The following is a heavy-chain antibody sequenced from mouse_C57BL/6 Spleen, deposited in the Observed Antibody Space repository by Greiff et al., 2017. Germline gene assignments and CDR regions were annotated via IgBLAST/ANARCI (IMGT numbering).Heavy chain of an antibody. CDR2: ISSSGSYT. V-gene: IGHV5-6*01. Sequence: EVMLVESGGDLVKPGGSLKLSCAASGFTFSSYGMSWVRQTPDKRLEWVATISSSGSYTYYPDSVKGRFTISRDNAKNTRYLQMSSLKSEDTAMYYCARITTVVAGDAKDCWGQGTSVTVSS. CDR1: GFTFSSYG. CDR3: ARITTVVAGDAKDC. J-gene: IGHJ4*01. D-gene: IGHD1-1*01.